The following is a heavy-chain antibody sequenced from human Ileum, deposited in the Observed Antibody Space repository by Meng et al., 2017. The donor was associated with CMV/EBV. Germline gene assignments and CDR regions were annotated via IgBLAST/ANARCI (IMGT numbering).Heavy chain of an antibody. V-gene: IGHV3-7*01. J-gene: IGHJ4*02. CDR1: GFTFSTYW. CDR3: ARHVSGTFYNPFDY. D-gene: IGHD1-26*01. Sequence: GESLKISCAASGFTFSTYWMSWVHQAPGKGLEWVANIKQDGSEKYYVDSVKGRFTISRDNAKNSLYLQMNSLRAEDTTVYYCARHVSGTFYNPFDYWGQGTLVTVSS. CDR2: IKQDGSEK.